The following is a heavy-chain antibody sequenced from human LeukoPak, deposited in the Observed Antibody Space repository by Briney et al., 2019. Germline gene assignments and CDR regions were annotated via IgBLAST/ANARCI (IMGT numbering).Heavy chain of an antibody. CDR3: ARQPGAGWFDP. V-gene: IGHV5-51*01. D-gene: IGHD3-10*01. Sequence: GASLKISYQASGSSFTSSWIGWARPMPGKGLEWMAIINPGDSDTRYSPSFQGQVTISADKSISTVYLQWGSLKASDTAMYYCARQPGAGWFDPWGQGTLVTVSS. CDR1: GSSFTSSW. J-gene: IGHJ5*02. CDR2: INPGDSDT.